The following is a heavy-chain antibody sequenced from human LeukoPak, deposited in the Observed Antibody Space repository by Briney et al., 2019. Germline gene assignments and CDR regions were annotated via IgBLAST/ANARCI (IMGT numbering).Heavy chain of an antibody. J-gene: IGHJ4*02. CDR3: ARHEFLEAMIVVVKGFDH. Sequence: GASLKISCKCSGYSFTSYWIIWVRQMPGTGLEWMGRIDPSDSYTNYSPSFQGHVTISADKSISTAYLQWSSLKASDTAMYYCARHEFLEAMIVVVKGFDHWGQGTLVTVSS. CDR1: GYSFTSYW. CDR2: IDPSDSYT. D-gene: IGHD3-22*01. V-gene: IGHV5-10-1*01.